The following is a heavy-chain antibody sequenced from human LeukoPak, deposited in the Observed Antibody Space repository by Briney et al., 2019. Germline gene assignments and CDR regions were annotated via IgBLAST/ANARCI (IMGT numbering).Heavy chain of an antibody. CDR2: IKEDESEI. CDR3: AGSSGWLFDY. Sequence: GGSLRLSCVGTGFTFNNYWMNWVRQAPGKGLEWVAHIKEDESEIYYVDSVQGRFTISRDNTKNSVYLQMNSLRAEDTAVYYCAGSSGWLFDYWGQGTLVAVSS. J-gene: IGHJ4*02. CDR1: GFTFNNYW. V-gene: IGHV3-7*01. D-gene: IGHD6-19*01.